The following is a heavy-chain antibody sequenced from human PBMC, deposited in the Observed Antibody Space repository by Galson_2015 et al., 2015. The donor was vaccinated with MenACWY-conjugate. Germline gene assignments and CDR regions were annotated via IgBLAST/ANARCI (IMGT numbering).Heavy chain of an antibody. CDR1: GFHFSTYG. J-gene: IGHJ4*02. CDR2: ISISGDST. D-gene: IGHD3-16*02. V-gene: IGHV3-23*01. Sequence: SLRLSCAASGFHFSTYGMSWVRQAPGKGLEWVSAISISGDSTYYADSVKGRFTSSRDNSKNILYPQMNNLRAEDTAVYYCAKNEAFGGVIPFDYWGQGTLVTVSS. CDR3: AKNEAFGGVIPFDY.